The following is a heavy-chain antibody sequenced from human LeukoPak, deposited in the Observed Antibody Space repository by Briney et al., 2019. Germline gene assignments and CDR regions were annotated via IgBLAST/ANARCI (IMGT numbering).Heavy chain of an antibody. D-gene: IGHD6-19*01. V-gene: IGHV3-30*02. CDR1: GLTFSTSG. CDR3: AREGGIIVAGKFDS. J-gene: IGHJ5*01. Sequence: GGSLRLSCAASGLTFSTSGMHWVRQAPGKGLEWVAFIQDDESDKYYADSVKGRLTISRDNSKNTLYLQMNSLRAEDTAVYYCAREGGIIVAGKFDSWGQGALVTVSS. CDR2: IQDDESDK.